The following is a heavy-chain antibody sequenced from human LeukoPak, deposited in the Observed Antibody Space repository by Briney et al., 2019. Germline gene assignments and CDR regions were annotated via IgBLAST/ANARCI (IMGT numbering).Heavy chain of an antibody. CDR3: ARDSAYYYDSSGYYSDAFDI. CDR1: GGSISSYY. Sequence: SETLSLTCTASGGSISSYYWSWVRQPAGKGLEWIGRIYTSGSTNYNPSLKSRVTMSVDTSKNQFSLKLSSVTAADTAAYYCARDSAYYYDSSGYYSDAFDIWGQGTMVTVSS. V-gene: IGHV4-4*07. CDR2: IYTSGST. J-gene: IGHJ3*02. D-gene: IGHD3-22*01.